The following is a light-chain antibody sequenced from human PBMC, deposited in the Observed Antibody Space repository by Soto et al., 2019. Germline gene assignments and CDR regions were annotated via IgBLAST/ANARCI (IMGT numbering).Light chain of an antibody. J-gene: IGKJ1*01. CDR2: DAS. V-gene: IGKV1-5*01. CDR1: QSVSRW. Sequence: DIQMTQSPSTLSASVGDTVNITCRASQSVSRWLAWYQQKTGKTPRLLVYDASTLEIGAQSRFSGSGSGTELTLTITSLQPDDFGTYHCQQYNSYSPTFGPGTKV. CDR3: QQYNSYSPT.